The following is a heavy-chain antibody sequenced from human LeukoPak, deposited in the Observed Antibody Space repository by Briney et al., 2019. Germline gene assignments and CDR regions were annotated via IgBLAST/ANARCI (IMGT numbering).Heavy chain of an antibody. CDR3: AKYSSGWYYYFDY. Sequence: GGSLRLSCAASGFTFSSYAMSWVRQAPGKGLEWVSSSSGSGGSTYYADSVKGRFTISRDNSKNTLYLQMNSLRAEDTAVYYCAKYSSGWYYYFDYWGQGTLVTVSS. J-gene: IGHJ4*02. D-gene: IGHD6-19*01. CDR1: GFTFSSYA. CDR2: SSGSGGST. V-gene: IGHV3-23*01.